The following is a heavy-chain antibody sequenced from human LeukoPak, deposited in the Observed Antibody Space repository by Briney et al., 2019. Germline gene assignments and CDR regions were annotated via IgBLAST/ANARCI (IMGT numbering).Heavy chain of an antibody. J-gene: IGHJ4*02. CDR1: GYTFTSYY. CDR3: ARDGWQGIAVAALDY. D-gene: IGHD6-19*01. Sequence: ASVKVSCKASGYTFTSYYMHWVRQAPGQGLEWMGIINPSGGSTSYAQKFQGRVTMTRDTSTSTVYIELSSLRSEDTAVYYCARDGWQGIAVAALDYWGQGTLVTVSS. CDR2: INPSGGST. V-gene: IGHV1-46*03.